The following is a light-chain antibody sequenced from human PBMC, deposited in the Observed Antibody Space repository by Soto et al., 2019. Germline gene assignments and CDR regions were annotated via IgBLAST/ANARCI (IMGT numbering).Light chain of an antibody. CDR2: GAS. Sequence: EIVLTQSPGTLSLSPGERATLSCRASQSVTSDLAWYQQKPGQAPRLLIYGASNRATGIPDRFSGSGSGIDFTLTVSRLEPEDFAVYSCQHYGSSRTFGQGTKVEIK. J-gene: IGKJ1*01. V-gene: IGKV3-20*01. CDR1: QSVTSD. CDR3: QHYGSSRT.